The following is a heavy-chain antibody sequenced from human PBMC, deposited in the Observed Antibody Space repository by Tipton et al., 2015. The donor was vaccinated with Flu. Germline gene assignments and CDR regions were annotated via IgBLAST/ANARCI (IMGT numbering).Heavy chain of an antibody. CDR2: IYHSGRT. CDR1: GYSISSGYY. V-gene: IGHV4-38-2*02. Sequence: TLSLTCTVSGYSISSGYYWGWIRQPPGKGLEWIGSIYHSGRTYYNPSLKSRVTISVDTSKNQFSLKLSSVTAADTAVYYCAREGGYGSGWYKDAFDIWGQGTMVTVSS. J-gene: IGHJ3*02. D-gene: IGHD6-19*01. CDR3: AREGGYGSGWYKDAFDI.